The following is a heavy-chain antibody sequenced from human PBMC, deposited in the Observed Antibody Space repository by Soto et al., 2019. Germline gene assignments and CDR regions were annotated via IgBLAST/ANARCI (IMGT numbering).Heavy chain of an antibody. V-gene: IGHV3-11*01. CDR1: GFTFSDYY. J-gene: IGHJ6*02. CDR2: ISSSGSTI. D-gene: IGHD3-16*01. Sequence: SLRLSCAASGFTFSDYYMSWIRQAPGKGLEWVSYISSSGSTIYYADSVKGRFTISRDNAKNSLYLQMNSLRAEDTAVYYCAREGIRGDYYYYGMDVWGQGTTVTVSS. CDR3: AREGIRGDYYYYGMDV.